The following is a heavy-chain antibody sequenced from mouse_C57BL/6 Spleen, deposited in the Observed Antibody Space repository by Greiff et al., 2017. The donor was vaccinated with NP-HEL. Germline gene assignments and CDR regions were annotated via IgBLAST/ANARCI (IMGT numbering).Heavy chain of an antibody. D-gene: IGHD2-3*01. CDR1: GYAFSSSW. Sequence: QVQLQQSGPELVKPGASVKISCKASGYAFSSSWMNWVKQRPGKGLEWIGRIYPGDGDTNYNGKFKGKATLTADKSSSTAYMQLSSLTSEDSAVYFCARWYDGYYEGFAYWGQGTLVTVSA. CDR3: ARWYDGYYEGFAY. V-gene: IGHV1-82*01. CDR2: IYPGDGDT. J-gene: IGHJ3*01.